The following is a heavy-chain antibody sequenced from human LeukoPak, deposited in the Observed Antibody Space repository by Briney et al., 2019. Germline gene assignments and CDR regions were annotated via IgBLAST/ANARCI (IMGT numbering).Heavy chain of an antibody. J-gene: IGHJ4*02. CDR2: IKYDGSEE. D-gene: IGHD6-13*01. V-gene: IGHV3-7*01. Sequence: GGSLRLSCAASGFTFSSYAMSWVRQAPGKGLEWVANIKYDGSEEYYVDSVKGRFTISRDNAENSLYLQLSSLRVEDTAVYYCRSGGAAPGSFDNWGQGTLVTVSP. CDR3: RSGGAAPGSFDN. CDR1: GFTFSSYA.